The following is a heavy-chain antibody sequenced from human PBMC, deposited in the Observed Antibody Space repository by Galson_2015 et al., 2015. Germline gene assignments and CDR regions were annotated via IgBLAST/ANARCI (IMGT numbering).Heavy chain of an antibody. CDR2: INPSGGST. V-gene: IGHV1-46*01. CDR3: ARWSGTYYDY. CDR1: GYTFTSNY. D-gene: IGHD3-3*01. J-gene: IGHJ4*02. Sequence: SVKVSCKASGYTFTSNYLHWVRQAPGQGLEWMGIINPSGGSTSYAQKFQGRVTMTRDTSTTTVYTELSSLRSDDTAVYYCARWSGTYYDYWGQGTLVTVSS.